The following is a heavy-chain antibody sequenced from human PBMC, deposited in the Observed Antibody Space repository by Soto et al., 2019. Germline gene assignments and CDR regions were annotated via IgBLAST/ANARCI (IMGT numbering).Heavy chain of an antibody. Sequence: GGSLRLSCAASGFTFSSYAMSWVRQAPGKGLEWVSAISGSGGSTYYADSVKGRFTISRDNSKNTLYLQMNSLRAEDTAVYYCAKDWPVPPYSSGWYYFDYWGQGTLVTVSS. CDR3: AKDWPVPPYSSGWYYFDY. D-gene: IGHD6-19*01. V-gene: IGHV3-23*01. J-gene: IGHJ4*02. CDR1: GFTFSSYA. CDR2: ISGSGGST.